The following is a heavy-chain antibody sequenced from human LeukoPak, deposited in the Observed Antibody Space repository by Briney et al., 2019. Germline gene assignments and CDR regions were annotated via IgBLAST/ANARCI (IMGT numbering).Heavy chain of an antibody. V-gene: IGHV4-59*01. CDR1: GGSISSYY. CDR2: IYYSGST. Sequence: SETLSLTCTVSGGSISSYYWSWIRQPPGKGLEWIGYIYYSGSTNYNPSLKSRVTISVDTSKNQFSLKPSSVTAADTAVYYCARDHYGDYEGSWFDPWGQGTLVTVSS. J-gene: IGHJ5*02. D-gene: IGHD4-17*01. CDR3: ARDHYGDYEGSWFDP.